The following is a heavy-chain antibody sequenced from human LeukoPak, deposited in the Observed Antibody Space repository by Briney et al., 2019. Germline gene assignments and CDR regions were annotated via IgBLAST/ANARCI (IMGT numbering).Heavy chain of an antibody. V-gene: IGHV3-23*01. Sequence: GGSLRLSCAASGFTFSSYAMSWVRQAPGKGLEWVSVISGSGSSTYYADSVKGRFTISRDNSKNTLYLQMNSLRAEDTAVYYCAKGYYYLSGTNFDYGGQGTLVTVSA. CDR3: AKGYYYLSGTNFDY. D-gene: IGHD3-10*01. CDR2: ISGSGSST. CDR1: GFTFSSYA. J-gene: IGHJ4*02.